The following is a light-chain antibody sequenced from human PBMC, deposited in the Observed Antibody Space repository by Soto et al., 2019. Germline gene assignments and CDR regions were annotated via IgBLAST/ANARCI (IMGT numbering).Light chain of an antibody. J-gene: IGLJ1*01. CDR1: SSDVGGYNY. Sequence: QSVLTQPASVSGSPGQSITISCTGTSSDVGGYNYVSWYQQHPRKAPKLMIYEANNRPSGVSNRFSGSKSGNTASLTISGLQAEDEADYYCSSYTAGGTIFGTGTKVTVL. CDR2: EAN. CDR3: SSYTAGGTI. V-gene: IGLV2-14*01.